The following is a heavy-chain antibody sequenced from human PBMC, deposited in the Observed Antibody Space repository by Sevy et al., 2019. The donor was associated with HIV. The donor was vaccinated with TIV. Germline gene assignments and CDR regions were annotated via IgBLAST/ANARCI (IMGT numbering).Heavy chain of an antibody. V-gene: IGHV1-2*02. CDR2: IDPIGGGT. J-gene: IGHJ4*02. CDR1: GYTFTGHY. D-gene: IGHD7-27*01. CDR3: VRIRFQTGAFDS. Sequence: ASVKVSCKASGYTFTGHYLHWVRQAPGQGLEWMGWIDPIGGGTKHAQNFKGRVTMARDTSISTAYMELSSLRFDDTAMYYCVRIRFQTGAFDSWGQGTLVTVSS.